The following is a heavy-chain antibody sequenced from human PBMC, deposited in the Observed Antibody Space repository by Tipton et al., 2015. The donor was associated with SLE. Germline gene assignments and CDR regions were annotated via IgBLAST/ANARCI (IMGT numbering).Heavy chain of an antibody. V-gene: IGHV4-4*09. J-gene: IGHJ3*02. Sequence: LRLSCAVYGGSFSGYYWSWIRQPAGKGLEWIGYIYTSGSTNYNPSLKSRVTISVDTSKNQFSLKLSSVTAADTAVYYCASQYSGSFDAFDIWGQGTMVTVSS. CDR1: GGSFSGYY. D-gene: IGHD1-26*01. CDR3: ASQYSGSFDAFDI. CDR2: IYTSGST.